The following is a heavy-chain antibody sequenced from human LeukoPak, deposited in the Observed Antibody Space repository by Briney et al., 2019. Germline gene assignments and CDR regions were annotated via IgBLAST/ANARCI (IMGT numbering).Heavy chain of an antibody. J-gene: IGHJ4*02. CDR3: ARTSSSSVDY. D-gene: IGHD6-6*01. Sequence: SETLSLTCTVSGGSISSSSYYWGWIRQPPGKGLEWIGSIYYSGSTYYNPSLKSRVTISVDTSKNQFSLKLSSVTAADAAVYYCARTSSSSVDYWGQGTLVTVSS. V-gene: IGHV4-39*01. CDR1: GGSISSSSYY. CDR2: IYYSGST.